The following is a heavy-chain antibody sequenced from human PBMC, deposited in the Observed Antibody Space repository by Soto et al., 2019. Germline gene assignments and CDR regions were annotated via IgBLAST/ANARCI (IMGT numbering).Heavy chain of an antibody. Sequence: SGFTFDDYAMHWVRQAPGKGLEWVSGISWNSGSIGYADSVKGRFTISRDNAKNSLYLQMNSLRAEDTALYYCAKDSRLYYYYYYMDVWGKGTTVTVSS. J-gene: IGHJ6*03. CDR1: GFTFDDYA. CDR2: ISWNSGSI. CDR3: AKDSRLYYYYYYMDV. V-gene: IGHV3-9*01.